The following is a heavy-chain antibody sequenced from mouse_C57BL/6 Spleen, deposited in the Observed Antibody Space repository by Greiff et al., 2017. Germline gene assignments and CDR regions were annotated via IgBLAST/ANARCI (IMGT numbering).Heavy chain of an antibody. V-gene: IGHV1-59*01. CDR2: IDPSDSYT. CDR3: ARGGNYYYGSEDY. CDR1: GYTFTSYW. J-gene: IGHJ2*01. D-gene: IGHD1-1*01. Sequence: QVQLQQPGAELVRPGTSVKLSCKASGYTFTSYWMHWVKQRPGQGLEWIGVIDPSDSYTNYNQKFKGKATLTVDTSSSTAYMQLSSLTSEDSAVYYCARGGNYYYGSEDYWGQGTALTVSS.